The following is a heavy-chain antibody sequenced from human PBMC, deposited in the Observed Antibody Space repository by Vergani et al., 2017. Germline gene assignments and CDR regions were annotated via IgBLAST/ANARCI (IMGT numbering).Heavy chain of an antibody. CDR3: ARSIVSRNPPDYFDN. D-gene: IGHD1-14*01. V-gene: IGHV4-59*01. CDR2: VEDSGYF. CDR1: GGSLSGYY. J-gene: IGHJ4*02. Sequence: QVQLQESGPGLVRPSETLSLTCTVSGGSLSGYYWNWIRQTPGEGLEWIGYVEDSGYFNYNPSLQTRVSMSSETSNNQFSLMLSSVTVADTAVYYCARSIVSRNPPDYFDNWGQGTLVTVSS.